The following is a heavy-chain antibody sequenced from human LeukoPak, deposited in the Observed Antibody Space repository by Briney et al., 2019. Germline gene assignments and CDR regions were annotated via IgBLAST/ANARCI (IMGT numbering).Heavy chain of an antibody. CDR3: TRDAPPGYYDSSGYLY. Sequence: GGSLRLSCTASGFAFGDYAMSWVRQAPGKGLEWVGFIRSKAYGGTTEYAASVKGRFTISRDDSKSIAYPQMNSLKTEDTAVYYCTRDAPPGYYDSSGYLYWGQGTLVTVSS. CDR2: IRSKAYGGTT. D-gene: IGHD3-22*01. V-gene: IGHV3-49*04. J-gene: IGHJ4*02. CDR1: GFAFGDYA.